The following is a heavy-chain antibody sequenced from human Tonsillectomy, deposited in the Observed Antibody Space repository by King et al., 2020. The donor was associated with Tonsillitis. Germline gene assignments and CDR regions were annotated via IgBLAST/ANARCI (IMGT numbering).Heavy chain of an antibody. J-gene: IGHJ4*02. D-gene: IGHD1-1*01. CDR3: ARGGGGTTLAFRSPGDC. Sequence: QLVPSGAEVKKPGASVKVSCKASGYTFTSQYIHWVRQAPGQGLEWMGIINPSGGSTTCAQKFQGRVTMTRDTSTSTVYMELSSLRSEDTAVYYCARGGGGTTLAFRSPGDCWGQGTLVTVSS. CDR2: INPSGGST. CDR1: GYTFTSQY. V-gene: IGHV1-46*01.